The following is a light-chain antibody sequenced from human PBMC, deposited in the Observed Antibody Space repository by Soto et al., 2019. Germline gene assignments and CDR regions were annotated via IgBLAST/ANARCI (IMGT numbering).Light chain of an antibody. Sequence: QSVLTQPPSVSGSPGQSVTISCTGTSSDVGKYDRVSWYQQPPGTAPKLIIYEVTNRPSGVPARFSGSKSGNTASLTISGLQAEDEADYYCSSYTSTSRYVCGAGTKVTVL. V-gene: IGLV2-18*02. CDR3: SSYTSTSRYV. J-gene: IGLJ1*01. CDR2: EVT. CDR1: SSDVGKYDR.